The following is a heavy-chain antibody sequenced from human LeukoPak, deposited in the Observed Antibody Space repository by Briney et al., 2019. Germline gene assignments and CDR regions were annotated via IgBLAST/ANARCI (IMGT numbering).Heavy chain of an antibody. CDR2: IYYSGRT. V-gene: IGHV4-59*01. J-gene: IGHJ4*02. D-gene: IGHD6-19*01. CDR3: ARGGWSLDY. CDR1: GGSISSYC. Sequence: SETLSLTCTVSGGSISSYCWSWIRQPPGKGLEWIGYIYYSGRTNYKPSLKSRVTMSVDTSKHQFSLTLSSVTAADTAVYYCARGGWSLDYWRQGTMASVSS.